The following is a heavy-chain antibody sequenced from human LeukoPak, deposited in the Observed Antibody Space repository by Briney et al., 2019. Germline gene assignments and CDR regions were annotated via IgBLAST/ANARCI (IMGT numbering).Heavy chain of an antibody. Sequence: GASVKVSCKASGYTFTGYYMHWVRQAPGQGLEWMGWINPNSGGTNYAQKFQGRVTMTRDTSISTAYMELSRLRSDDTAVYYCARDVLLWYYGLGNWFDPWGQGTLVTVSS. J-gene: IGHJ5*02. D-gene: IGHD3-10*01. CDR3: ARDVLLWYYGLGNWFDP. CDR1: GYTFTGYY. V-gene: IGHV1-2*02. CDR2: INPNSGGT.